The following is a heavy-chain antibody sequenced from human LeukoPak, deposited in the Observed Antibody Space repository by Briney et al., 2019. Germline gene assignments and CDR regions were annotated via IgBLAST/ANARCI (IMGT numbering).Heavy chain of an antibody. J-gene: IGHJ6*02. V-gene: IGHV1-8*01. Sequence: GASVKVSCKASGYTFTSYDIKWVRQATGQGLEWMGWMNPNSGNTGYAQKFQGRVTMTRNTSISTAYMELSSLRSEDTAVYYCARVSPPLHQLVSDYYYGMDVWGQGTMVTVSS. CDR3: ARVSPPLHQLVSDYYYGMDV. CDR2: MNPNSGNT. D-gene: IGHD6-13*01. CDR1: GYTFTSYD.